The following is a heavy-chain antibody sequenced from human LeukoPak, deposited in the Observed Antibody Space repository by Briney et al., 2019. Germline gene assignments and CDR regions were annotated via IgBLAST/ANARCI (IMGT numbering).Heavy chain of an antibody. CDR3: ARGEGGYCSGGSCYFEYFQH. D-gene: IGHD2-15*01. CDR2: ISSSGSSI. J-gene: IGHJ1*01. Sequence: PGGSLRLSCAASGFTFSSYEMNWVRQAPGKGLEWVSYISSSGSSIYYADSVKGRFTLSRDNAKNSLYLQMNSLRAEDTAVYYCARGEGGYCSGGSCYFEYFQHWGQGTLVTVSS. V-gene: IGHV3-48*03. CDR1: GFTFSSYE.